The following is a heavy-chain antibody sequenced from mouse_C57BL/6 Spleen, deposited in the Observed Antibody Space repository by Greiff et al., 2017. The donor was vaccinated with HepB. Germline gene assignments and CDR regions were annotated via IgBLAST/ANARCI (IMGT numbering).Heavy chain of an antibody. CDR1: GYTFTSYT. CDR2: INPSSGYT. J-gene: IGHJ2*01. D-gene: IGHD2-5*01. Sequence: VKLMESGAELARPGASVKMSCKASGYTFTSYTMHWVKQRPGQGLEWIGYINPSSGYTKYNQKFKDKATLTADKSSSTAYMQLSSLTSEDSAVYYCARSYSKDYFDYWGQGTTLTVSS. CDR3: ARSYSKDYFDY. V-gene: IGHV1-4*01.